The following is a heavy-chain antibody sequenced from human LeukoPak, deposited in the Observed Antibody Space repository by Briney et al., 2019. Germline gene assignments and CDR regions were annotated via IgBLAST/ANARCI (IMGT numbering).Heavy chain of an antibody. CDR1: GYPISSGYY. J-gene: IGHJ4*02. Sequence: PSETLSLTCTVSGYPISSGYYWGWIRQPPGKGLEWIGSIYHSGSTYYNPSLKSRVTISVDTSKNQFSLKLSSVTAADTAVYYCARESGPRDYWGQGTLVTVSS. V-gene: IGHV4-38-2*02. CDR2: IYHSGST. CDR3: ARESGPRDY.